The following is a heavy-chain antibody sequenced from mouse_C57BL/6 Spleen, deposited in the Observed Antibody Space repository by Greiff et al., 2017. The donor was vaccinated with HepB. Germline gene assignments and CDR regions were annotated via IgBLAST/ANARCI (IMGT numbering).Heavy chain of an antibody. CDR1: GYTFTGYW. Sequence: QVQLQQSGAELMKPGASVKLSCKATGYTFTGYWIEWVKQRPGHGLEWIGEILPGSGSTNYHEKFKGKATFTADTSSNPAYMQLSSLTTEDSAIYYCAREGLGEDYYAMDYWGQGTSVTVSS. D-gene: IGHD3-3*01. V-gene: IGHV1-9*01. CDR2: ILPGSGST. J-gene: IGHJ4*01. CDR3: AREGLGEDYYAMDY.